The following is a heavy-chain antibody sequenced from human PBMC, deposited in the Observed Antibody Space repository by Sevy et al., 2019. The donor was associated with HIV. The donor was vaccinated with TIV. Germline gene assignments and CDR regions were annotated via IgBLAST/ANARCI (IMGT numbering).Heavy chain of an antibody. CDR3: VRGIPAPRKAYYYYGMDV. D-gene: IGHD6-13*01. CDR2: ISSDGGRT. V-gene: IGHV3-64*02. J-gene: IGHJ6*02. CDR1: GFTFSNYA. Sequence: GGSLRLSCAASGFTFSNYAIHWVRQAPGMRLQYVSGISSDGGRTYYEDSVKGRFTISRDNSKNTLYLQMGSLRLEDMAVYYCVRGIPAPRKAYYYYGMDVWGQGTTVTVSS.